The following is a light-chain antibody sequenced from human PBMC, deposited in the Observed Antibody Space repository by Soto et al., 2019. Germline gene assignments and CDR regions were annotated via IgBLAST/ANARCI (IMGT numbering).Light chain of an antibody. Sequence: DIQMTQSPSSLSESVGDRVTITCRASQDISDFLAWYQQRPGKIPNLLVYDASTWQSGVPTRFSGSGSGTHFTLTISSLQPEDVAIYYCPGYHSLLYTFGQGTKVEIK. J-gene: IGKJ2*01. CDR2: DAS. V-gene: IGKV1-27*01. CDR3: PGYHSLLYT. CDR1: QDISDF.